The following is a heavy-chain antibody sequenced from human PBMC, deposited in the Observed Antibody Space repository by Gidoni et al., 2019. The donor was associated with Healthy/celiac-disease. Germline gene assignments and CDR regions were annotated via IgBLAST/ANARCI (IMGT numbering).Heavy chain of an antibody. J-gene: IGHJ5*02. CDR2: INHSGST. D-gene: IGHD6-13*01. V-gene: IGHV4-34*01. Sequence: QVQLQQWGAGLLKPSETLSLTCAVYGGSFSGYYWSWIRQPPGKGLEWIGEINHSGSTNYNPSLKSRVTISVDTSKNQSSLKLSSVTAADTAVYYCARWGAAAGTGDFDPWGQGTLVTVSS. CDR3: ARWGAAAGTGDFDP. CDR1: GGSFSGYY.